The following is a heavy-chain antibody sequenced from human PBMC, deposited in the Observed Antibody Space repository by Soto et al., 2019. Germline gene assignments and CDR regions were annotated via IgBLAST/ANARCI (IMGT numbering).Heavy chain of an antibody. CDR2: ISYSGNT. CDR1: GDSISSGSYY. V-gene: IGHV4-39*01. D-gene: IGHD3-10*01. CDR3: ARSAMVRGVVRYYFYDMDV. Sequence: PSETLSLTCTVSGDSISSGSYYWGWIRQPPGKGLEWIGSISYSGNTYYNPSLKSRVTISVDTSTNQFSLKLTSVTAADTAVYYCARSAMVRGVVRYYFYDMDVWGQGITVTVSS. J-gene: IGHJ6*02.